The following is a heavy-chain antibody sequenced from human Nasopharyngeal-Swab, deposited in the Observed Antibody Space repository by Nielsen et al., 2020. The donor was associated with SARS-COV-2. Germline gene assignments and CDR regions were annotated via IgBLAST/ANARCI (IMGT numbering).Heavy chain of an antibody. V-gene: IGHV4-59*01. CDR2: IYYSGST. CDR1: GGSISSYY. D-gene: IGHD3-10*01. Sequence: SETLSLTCTVSGGSISSYYCSWIRQPPGKGLEWIGYIYYSGSTNYNPSLKSRVTISVDTSKNQFSLKLSSVTAADTAVYYCARDRPMVRGVASGGAHYYYYYMDVWGKGTTVTVSS. CDR3: ARDRPMVRGVASGGAHYYYYYMDV. J-gene: IGHJ6*03.